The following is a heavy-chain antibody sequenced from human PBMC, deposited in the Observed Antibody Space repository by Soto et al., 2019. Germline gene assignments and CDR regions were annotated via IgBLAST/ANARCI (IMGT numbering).Heavy chain of an antibody. V-gene: IGHV1-2*02. Sequence: QVQLVQSGAEVKKPGASVRVSCKTSGYTFTDYYVHWVRQAPGQGLEWMAWISPNTGGRDYAQKFHDRVAVTSDTSISTAYLDIGGLTSDDTAVYYCATAIGASYFLDYWGQGTLVTVSS. CDR3: ATAIGASYFLDY. D-gene: IGHD2-2*02. CDR2: ISPNTGGR. J-gene: IGHJ4*02. CDR1: GYTFTDYY.